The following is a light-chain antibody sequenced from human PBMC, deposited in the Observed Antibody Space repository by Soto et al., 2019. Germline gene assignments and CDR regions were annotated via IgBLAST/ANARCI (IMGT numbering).Light chain of an antibody. CDR3: QQYDSYSSGP. J-gene: IGKJ1*01. CDR1: QTINSW. Sequence: DIQMTQSPSTLSASVGDRVTITCRASQTINSWLAWYQQKPGKAPKVLIFDASSLKTGVPSRFSGSASGTEFTLTISNLQPDDLATYYCQQYDSYSSGPFGQGTKV. CDR2: DAS. V-gene: IGKV1-5*01.